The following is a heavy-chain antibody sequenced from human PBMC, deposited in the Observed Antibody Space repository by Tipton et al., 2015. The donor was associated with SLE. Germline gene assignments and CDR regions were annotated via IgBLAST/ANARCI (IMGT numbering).Heavy chain of an antibody. J-gene: IGHJ4*02. Sequence: QVQLVQSGAEVKRPGASVKVSCKASGYTFSKFGIHWIRQAPGHRLEWMGWINAADGLTKLSEKFQGRLMITRDTSATTTYMQLSGLTSEDTAVYYCAREFMVRGLRSFGACDYWGQGTLVTVSS. D-gene: IGHD3-10*01. CDR2: INAADGLT. V-gene: IGHV1-3*01. CDR1: GYTFSKFG. CDR3: AREFMVRGLRSFGACDY.